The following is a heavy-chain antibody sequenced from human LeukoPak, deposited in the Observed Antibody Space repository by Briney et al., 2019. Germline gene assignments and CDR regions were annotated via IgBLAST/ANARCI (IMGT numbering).Heavy chain of an antibody. Sequence: PGGSLRLSCAASGFTFSSYAMHWVRQAPGKGLEWVAVISYDGSNKYYADSVKGRFTISRDNSKNTLYLQMNSLRAEDTAVYYCAREITGKVGDYYYMDVWGKGTTVTISS. CDR2: ISYDGSNK. V-gene: IGHV3-30*04. D-gene: IGHD1-20*01. CDR3: AREITGKVGDYYYMDV. CDR1: GFTFSSYA. J-gene: IGHJ6*03.